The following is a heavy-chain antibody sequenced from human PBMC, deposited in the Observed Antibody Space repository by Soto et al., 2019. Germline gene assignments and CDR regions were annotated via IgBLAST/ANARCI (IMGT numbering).Heavy chain of an antibody. CDR1: GFTFNSYW. CDR2: VSHDGRNT. CDR3: ARGGRQWLVTSDFNY. V-gene: IGHV3-30*03. J-gene: IGHJ4*02. D-gene: IGHD6-19*01. Sequence: PGGSLRLSCAASGFTFNSYWMLWVLQAPGKGLGWVAVVSHDGRNTHYADSVKGRFTISRDSSKNTVSLEMTSLRAEDTAVYYCARGGRQWLVTSDFNYWGQGALVTVSS.